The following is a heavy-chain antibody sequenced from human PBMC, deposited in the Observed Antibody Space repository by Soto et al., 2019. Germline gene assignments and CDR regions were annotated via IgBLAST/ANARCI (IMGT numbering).Heavy chain of an antibody. CDR2: FIPVYRTL. CDR1: GGSFGNSA. Sequence: SVKVSCKASGGSFGNSAINWVRQTPGQGLEWLGGFIPVYRTLNYAQKFQGRVTITADESTGTAYMTLSSLASDDTAVYYCATGVIWIGYFTVDSWGQGTRVTGSS. J-gene: IGHJ4*02. V-gene: IGHV1-69*13. D-gene: IGHD3-3*01. CDR3: ATGVIWIGYFTVDS.